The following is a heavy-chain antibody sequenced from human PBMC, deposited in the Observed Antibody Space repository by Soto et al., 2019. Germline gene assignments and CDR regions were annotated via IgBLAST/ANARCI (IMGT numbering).Heavy chain of an antibody. CDR2: IYWDDDK. D-gene: IGHD3-16*01. CDR3: ARYVGVAFDI. J-gene: IGHJ3*02. V-gene: IGHV2-5*02. CDR1: GFSLSTSGVG. Sequence: QITLKESGPTLVKPTQTLTLTCTFSGFSLSTSGVGVGWIRQPPGKALEWLALIYWDDDKRYSPSLKSRLTITKDTSKKQAVLTMTTMDPVDTATYYCARYVGVAFDIWGQGTMVTVSS.